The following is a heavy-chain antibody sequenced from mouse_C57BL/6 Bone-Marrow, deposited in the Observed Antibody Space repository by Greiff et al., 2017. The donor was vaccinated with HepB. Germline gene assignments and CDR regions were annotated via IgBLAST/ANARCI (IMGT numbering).Heavy chain of an antibody. CDR3: ARRSYDGYYVLDY. CDR1: GYAFSSSW. CDR2: IYPGDGDT. J-gene: IGHJ2*01. V-gene: IGHV1-82*01. Sequence: VQLQQSGPELVKPGASVKISCKASGYAFSSSWMNWVKQRPGKGLEWIGRIYPGDGDTTYNGKFKGKATLTADKSSSTAYMQLSSLTSEDSAVYFCARRSYDGYYVLDYWGQGTTLTVSS. D-gene: IGHD2-3*01.